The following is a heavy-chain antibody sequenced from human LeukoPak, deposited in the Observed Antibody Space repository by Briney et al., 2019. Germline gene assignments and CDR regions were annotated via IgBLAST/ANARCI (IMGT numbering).Heavy chain of an antibody. CDR3: ARPAAYGSGQEIDY. Sequence: SETLSLTCTVSGGSISSYYWSWIRQPPGKGLEWIGYIYYSGSTNYNPSLKSRVTISVDTSKNQFSLKLSSVTAADTAVYYCARPAAYGSGQEIDYWGQGTLVTVSS. CDR1: GGSISSYY. J-gene: IGHJ4*02. V-gene: IGHV4-59*12. CDR2: IYYSGST. D-gene: IGHD3-10*01.